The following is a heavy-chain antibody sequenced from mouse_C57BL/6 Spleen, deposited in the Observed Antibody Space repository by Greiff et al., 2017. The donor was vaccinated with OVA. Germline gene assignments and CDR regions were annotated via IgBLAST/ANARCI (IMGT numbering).Heavy chain of an antibody. D-gene: IGHD2-4*01. CDR1: GFTFSSYA. V-gene: IGHV5-9-1*02. CDR3: TRDGGLRHAMDY. Sequence: EVMLVESGGGLVKPGGSLKLSCAASGFTFSSYAMSWVRQTPEKRLEWVAYISSGGDYIYYADTVKGRFTISRDNARNTLYLQMSSLKSEDTAMYYCTRDGGLRHAMDYWGQGTSVTVSS. CDR2: ISSGGDYI. J-gene: IGHJ4*01.